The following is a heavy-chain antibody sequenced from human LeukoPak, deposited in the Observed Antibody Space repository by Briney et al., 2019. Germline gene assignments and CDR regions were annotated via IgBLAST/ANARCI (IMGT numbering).Heavy chain of an antibody. D-gene: IGHD2-2*01. J-gene: IGHJ5*02. Sequence: GGSLRLSCAASGFTFSSYWMSSVRQAPGKGLEWVANIKQDGSEKYYVDSVKGRFTISRDNAKNSLYLQMNSLRAEDTAVYYCARYKGPAASHNNYIPNSWFDPWGQGTLVTVSS. CDR2: IKQDGSEK. CDR3: ARYKGPAASHNNYIPNSWFDP. V-gene: IGHV3-7*01. CDR1: GFTFSSYW.